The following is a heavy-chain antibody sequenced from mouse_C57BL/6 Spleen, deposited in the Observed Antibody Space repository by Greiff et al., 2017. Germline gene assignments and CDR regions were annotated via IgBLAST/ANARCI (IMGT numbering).Heavy chain of an antibody. D-gene: IGHD3-2*02. CDR3: ARGGDSSGYEAWFAY. V-gene: IGHV1-22*01. J-gene: IGHJ3*01. CDR1: GYTFTDYN. CDR2: INPNNGGT. Sequence: EVQLQQSGPELVKPGASVKMSCKASGYTFTDYNMHWVKQSHGKSLEWIGYINPNNGGTSYNQKFKGKATLTVNKSSSTAYMELRSLTSEDSAVYYCARGGDSSGYEAWFAYWGQGTLVTVSA.